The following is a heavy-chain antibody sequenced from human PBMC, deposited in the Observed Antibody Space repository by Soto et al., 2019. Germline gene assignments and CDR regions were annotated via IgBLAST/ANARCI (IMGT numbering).Heavy chain of an antibody. CDR1: GFTFTTYA. CDR3: AKSGGTYYGPNYFDY. Sequence: GVLRLSCAASGFTFTTYAISWVRQAPGKGLEWVSAISGTGGTTYYTDSVKGRFTISRDNSKNTLFLHMNSLRAEDSAVYYCAKSGGTYYGPNYFDYWGQGTLVTVSS. J-gene: IGHJ4*02. V-gene: IGHV3-23*01. CDR2: ISGTGGTT. D-gene: IGHD1-26*01.